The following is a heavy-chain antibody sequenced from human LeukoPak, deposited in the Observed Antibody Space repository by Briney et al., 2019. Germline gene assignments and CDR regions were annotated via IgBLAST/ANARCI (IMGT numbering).Heavy chain of an antibody. V-gene: IGHV1-2*04. D-gene: IGHD5-24*01. J-gene: IGHJ4*02. CDR1: VYTFTCYN. Sequence: ASVKVSRKASVYTFTCYNMHWVRQAPGQGLEWMGLISPKSGVTTYAQMLQGLVTMTRDTSISTAYMELSSLRSDDTAAYYCATLTMYHADGYSSRGYTDYWGQRTLVTVSS. CDR3: ATLTMYHADGYSSRGYTDY. CDR2: ISPKSGVT.